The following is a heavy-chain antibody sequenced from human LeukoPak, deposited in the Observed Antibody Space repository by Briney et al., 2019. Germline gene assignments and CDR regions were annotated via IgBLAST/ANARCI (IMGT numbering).Heavy chain of an antibody. CDR1: GGSISSSSYY. V-gene: IGHV4-39*07. CDR3: ARGPLVGGQLRGGLDY. D-gene: IGHD4-23*01. J-gene: IGHJ4*02. Sequence: SETLSLTCTVSGGSISSSSYYWGWIRQPPGKGLEWIGSVCCGGSTYYNPSLKSRVTISADTSKNQFSLKLTSVTAADTAVYYCARGPLVGGQLRGGLDYWGQGTLVTVSS. CDR2: VCCGGST.